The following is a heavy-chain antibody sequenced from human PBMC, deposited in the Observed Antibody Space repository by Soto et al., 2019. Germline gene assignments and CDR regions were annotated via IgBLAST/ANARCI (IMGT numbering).Heavy chain of an antibody. D-gene: IGHD1-26*01. Sequence: QVQLQESGPGLVKPSDTLSLTCAVSGYSISSSNWWGWIRQPPGKGLEWIGYIYYSGPTSYNPSLMRRGVMSVDTSKNHVSVKLTSVTAVDTAVFSCARRELQGPIDYWGQGTLVTVST. CDR1: GYSISSSNW. J-gene: IGHJ4*02. V-gene: IGHV4-28*01. CDR3: ARRELQGPIDY. CDR2: IYYSGPT.